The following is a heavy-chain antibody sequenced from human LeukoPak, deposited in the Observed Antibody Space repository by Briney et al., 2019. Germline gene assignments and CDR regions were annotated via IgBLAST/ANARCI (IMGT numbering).Heavy chain of an antibody. CDR1: GFSLSSYG. CDR2: ISSGSHTI. J-gene: IGHJ4*02. CDR3: AKVYSSSWSPFDY. D-gene: IGHD6-13*01. Sequence: GGSLRLSCAASGFSLSSYGMNWVRQAPGKGLEWVSYISSGSHTIYYADSVKGRFTISRDNSKNTLYLEMNSLRAEDTAVYYCAKVYSSSWSPFDYWGQGTLVTVSS. V-gene: IGHV3-48*01.